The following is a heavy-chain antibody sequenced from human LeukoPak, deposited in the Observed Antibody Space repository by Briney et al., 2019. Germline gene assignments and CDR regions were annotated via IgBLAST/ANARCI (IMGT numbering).Heavy chain of an antibody. CDR3: ARHQDIVVVPAAIDY. CDR2: IYYSGST. CDR1: GGSISSSSYY. V-gene: IGHV4-39*01. J-gene: IGHJ4*02. Sequence: PSETLSLTCTVSGGSISSSSYYWGWIRQPPGKGLGWIGSIYYSGSTYYNPSLKSRVTISVDTSKNQFSLKLSSVTAADTAVYYCARHQDIVVVPAAIDYWGQGTLVTVSS. D-gene: IGHD2-2*01.